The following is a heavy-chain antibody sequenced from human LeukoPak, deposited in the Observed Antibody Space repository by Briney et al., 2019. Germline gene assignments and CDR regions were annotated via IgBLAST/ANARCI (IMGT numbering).Heavy chain of an antibody. V-gene: IGHV3-23*01. CDR1: GFTFSSYA. Sequence: GGSLRLSCAASGFTFSSYAMSWVRQAPGKGLEWVSATSGSGGSTYYADSVKGRFTISRDNSKNTLYLQMNSLRAEDTAVYYCAKDRANLRFLEWLLDYWGQGTLVTVSS. D-gene: IGHD3-3*01. CDR3: AKDRANLRFLEWLLDY. CDR2: TSGSGGST. J-gene: IGHJ4*02.